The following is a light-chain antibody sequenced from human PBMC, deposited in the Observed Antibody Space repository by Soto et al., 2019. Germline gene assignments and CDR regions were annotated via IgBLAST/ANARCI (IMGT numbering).Light chain of an antibody. CDR3: QQLYTYPRT. CDR2: AAT. J-gene: IGKJ3*01. V-gene: IGKV1-9*01. Sequence: DIQLTQSPSFLSASVGDRVTITCRASQDISNYLARYQQTAGKAPKLLIHAATTLQSGVPSRFTGSGSGTVITLTISSLQPEDFATCYCQQLYTYPRTFGPGTKVDLK. CDR1: QDISNY.